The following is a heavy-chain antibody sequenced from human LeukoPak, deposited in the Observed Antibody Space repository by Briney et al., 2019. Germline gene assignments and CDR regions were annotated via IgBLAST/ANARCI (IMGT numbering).Heavy chain of an antibody. CDR2: ISYDGSNK. CDR3: ARYDSSGYDC. D-gene: IGHD3-22*01. CDR1: EFTFSSYA. Sequence: GGSLRLSCAASEFTFSSYAMHWVRQAPGKGLEWVAVISYDGSNKYYADSVKGRFTISRDNSKNTLYLQMNSLRAEDTAVYYCARYDSSGYDCWGQGTLVTVSS. V-gene: IGHV3-30-3*01. J-gene: IGHJ4*02.